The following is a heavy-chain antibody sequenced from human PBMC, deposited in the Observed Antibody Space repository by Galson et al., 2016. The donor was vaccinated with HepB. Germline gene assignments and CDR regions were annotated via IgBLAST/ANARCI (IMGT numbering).Heavy chain of an antibody. D-gene: IGHD3-22*01. J-gene: IGHJ3*02. CDR3: AREEGVIIVGDDVFDI. CDR1: GYTFSNSA. Sequence: SVKVSCKASGYTFSNSAIHWVRQAPGQGLEWMGWIIVGNGKTNYAQKFQGRVTITSDTPATTVYMELSSLTSEDTAVYYCAREEGVIIVGDDVFDIWGHGTMVTVSS. V-gene: IGHV1-3*01. CDR2: IIVGNGKT.